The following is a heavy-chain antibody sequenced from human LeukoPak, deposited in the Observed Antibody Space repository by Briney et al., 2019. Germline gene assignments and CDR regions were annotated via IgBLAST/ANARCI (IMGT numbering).Heavy chain of an antibody. Sequence: ASVKVSCKASGYTFTGYYMHWVRQAPGQGLEWMGWINPNSGGTNYAQKFQGRVTMTRDTSISTAYMELSSLRSEDTAVYYCARGLQLWAFDAFDIWGQGTMVTVSS. V-gene: IGHV1-2*02. J-gene: IGHJ3*02. CDR1: GYTFTGYY. CDR2: INPNSGGT. D-gene: IGHD5-18*01. CDR3: ARGLQLWAFDAFDI.